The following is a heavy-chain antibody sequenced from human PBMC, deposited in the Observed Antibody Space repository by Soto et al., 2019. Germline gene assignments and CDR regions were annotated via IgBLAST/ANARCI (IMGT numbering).Heavy chain of an antibody. Sequence: QVQLQESGPGLVKPSETLSLTSTVSGGSISSYYWSWIRQPPGKGLEWIGYIYYSGSTNYNPSLKSRVTISVDTSKNQFSLKLSSVTAADTAVYYCAREGLTGTIGLYYYYGMDVWGQGTPVTVSS. CDR2: IYYSGST. J-gene: IGHJ6*02. CDR1: GGSISSYY. CDR3: AREGLTGTIGLYYYYGMDV. D-gene: IGHD1-7*01. V-gene: IGHV4-59*01.